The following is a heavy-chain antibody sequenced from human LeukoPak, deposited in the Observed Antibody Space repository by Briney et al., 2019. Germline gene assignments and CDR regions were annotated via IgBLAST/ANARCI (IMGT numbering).Heavy chain of an antibody. Sequence: QPGGSLRLSCAASGFTFSSYGMHWVRQAPGKGLEWVAVISYDGSNKYYADSVKGRFTISRDNSKNTLYLQMNSLRAEDTAVYYCAKVGYYYGSGSYTDWGQGTLVTVSS. D-gene: IGHD3-10*01. V-gene: IGHV3-30*18. J-gene: IGHJ4*02. CDR2: ISYDGSNK. CDR3: AKVGYYYGSGSYTD. CDR1: GFTFSSYG.